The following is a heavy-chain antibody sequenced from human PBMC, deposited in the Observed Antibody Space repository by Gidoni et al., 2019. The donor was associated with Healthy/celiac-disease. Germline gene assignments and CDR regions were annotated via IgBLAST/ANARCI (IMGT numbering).Heavy chain of an antibody. CDR3: ARDHTMVRGSAHR. J-gene: IGHJ4*02. Sequence: QVQLVESGGGVVQPGRSLRLSCAASAFTFSSYAMHWVRQAPGKGLEWVAVIAYDGSNKYYADSVKGRFTISRDNSKNTLYLQMNSLRAEDTAVYYCARDHTMVRGSAHRWGQGTLVTVSS. D-gene: IGHD3-10*01. V-gene: IGHV3-30*04. CDR2: IAYDGSNK. CDR1: AFTFSSYA.